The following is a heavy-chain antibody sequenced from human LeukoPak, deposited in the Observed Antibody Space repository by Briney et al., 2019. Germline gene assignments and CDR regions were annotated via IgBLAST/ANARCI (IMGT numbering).Heavy chain of an antibody. CDR1: GYTFSSFG. V-gene: IGHV1-18*01. J-gene: IGHJ6*03. Sequence: ASVKVSCKATGYTFSSFGISWVRQAPGQGLEWLGWISADTVNTKYTEKLQGRVTMTRDTSTSTAYMELRSLRSDDTAVYYCAREGYSGPNYMDVWGKGTTVTISS. CDR2: ISADTVNT. D-gene: IGHD1-26*01. CDR3: AREGYSGPNYMDV.